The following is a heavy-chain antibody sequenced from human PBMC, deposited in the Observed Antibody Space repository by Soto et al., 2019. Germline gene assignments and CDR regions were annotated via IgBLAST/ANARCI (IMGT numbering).Heavy chain of an antibody. Sequence: SETLSLTCTVSGGSISSSSYYWGWIRQPPGKGLEWIGSIYYSGSTYYNPSLKSRVTISVDTSKNQFSLKLSSVTAADTAVYYCARHDNTPAGYRPPDYWGQGTLVTVSS. CDR3: ARHDNTPAGYRPPDY. D-gene: IGHD6-13*01. J-gene: IGHJ4*02. CDR2: IYYSGST. CDR1: GGSISSSSYY. V-gene: IGHV4-39*01.